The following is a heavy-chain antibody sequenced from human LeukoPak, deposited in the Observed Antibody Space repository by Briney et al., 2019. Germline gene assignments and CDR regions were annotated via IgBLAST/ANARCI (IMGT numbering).Heavy chain of an antibody. J-gene: IGHJ6*03. Sequence: GRSLRLSCAASGFTLSSYGMHWVRQAPGKRLERGAVIWYDGSNKYYADSVKGRFTIYRDNSKNTLYLKMNSLRAEDTAVYYCAKISGYSSSWYNYYNYYMDGGGKGTRVTVSS. D-gene: IGHD6-13*01. CDR1: GFTLSSYG. CDR3: AKISGYSSSWYNYYNYYMDG. CDR2: IWYDGSNK. V-gene: IGHV3-33*06.